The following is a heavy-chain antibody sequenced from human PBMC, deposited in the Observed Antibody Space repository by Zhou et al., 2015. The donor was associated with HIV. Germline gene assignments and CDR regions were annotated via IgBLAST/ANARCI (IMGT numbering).Heavy chain of an antibody. CDR3: AKLDYDFWSGYYRYFEY. D-gene: IGHD3-3*01. Sequence: EVKLVESGGGLVKPGGSLRLSCVASGFTFSKYAMSWVRQAPGKRLQWVSGIRGSGAETYYAVSVKGRFTISRDNSKNMLFLQMNSLTAEDTAVYYCAKLDYDFWSGYYRYFEYWGQGTLVTVSS. V-gene: IGHV3-23*04. J-gene: IGHJ4*02. CDR2: IRGSGAET. CDR1: GFTFSKYA.